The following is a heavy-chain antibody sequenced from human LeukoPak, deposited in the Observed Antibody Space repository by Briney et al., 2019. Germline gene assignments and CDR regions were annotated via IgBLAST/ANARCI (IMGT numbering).Heavy chain of an antibody. V-gene: IGHV3-30-3*01. CDR3: ARETRWASERTNWFDP. Sequence: GGSLRLSCAASGFTFSSYAMHWVRQAPGKGLEWVAVISYDGSNKYYADSVKGRFTISRDNSKNTLYLQMNSLRAEDTAVYYCARETRWASERTNWFDPWGQGTLVTVSS. J-gene: IGHJ5*02. D-gene: IGHD1-14*01. CDR2: ISYDGSNK. CDR1: GFTFSSYA.